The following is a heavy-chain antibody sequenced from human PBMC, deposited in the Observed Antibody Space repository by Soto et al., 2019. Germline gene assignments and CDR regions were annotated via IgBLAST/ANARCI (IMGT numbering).Heavy chain of an antibody. J-gene: IGHJ4*02. CDR1: GYTFTSSN. V-gene: IGHV1-8*01. Sequence: QVQLVQSGAEVKKPGASVKVSCKASGYTFTSSNIDWVRQATGQGLEWMGWMNPNSGNTGYAQKFRGRVTMTRNTSISTAYMELSSLRSEDTAVYYCARSTNDYGDRHWGQGTLVTVSS. CDR3: ARSTNDYGDRH. D-gene: IGHD4-17*01. CDR2: MNPNSGNT.